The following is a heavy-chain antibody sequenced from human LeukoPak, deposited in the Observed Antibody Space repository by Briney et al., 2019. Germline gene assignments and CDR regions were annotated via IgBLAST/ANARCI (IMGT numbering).Heavy chain of an antibody. V-gene: IGHV3-23*01. Sequence: GGSLRLSCVASGFTFSSSAMNWVRQAQGKGLEWVATISETGSRTYYAESVKGRFTISRDNSNNTLYLQMNSLRAEDTAVYYCAKTISVRTFDSWGQGTLVTVSS. D-gene: IGHD5-24*01. J-gene: IGHJ4*02. CDR2: ISETGSRT. CDR1: GFTFSSSA. CDR3: AKTISVRTFDS.